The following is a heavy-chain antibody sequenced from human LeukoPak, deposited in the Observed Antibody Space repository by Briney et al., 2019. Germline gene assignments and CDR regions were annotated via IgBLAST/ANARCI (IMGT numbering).Heavy chain of an antibody. J-gene: IGHJ1*01. D-gene: IGHD3-16*02. Sequence: GGSLRLSCAASGFTFSSYSMNWVRQAPGKGLEWVSSISSSSSYIYYADSVKGRFTLSRDNAKNSLCLQMNSLRAEDTAVYYCAREDDPIVYFQHWGQGTLVTVSS. CDR2: ISSSSSYI. CDR3: AREDDPIVYFQH. CDR1: GFTFSSYS. V-gene: IGHV3-21*01.